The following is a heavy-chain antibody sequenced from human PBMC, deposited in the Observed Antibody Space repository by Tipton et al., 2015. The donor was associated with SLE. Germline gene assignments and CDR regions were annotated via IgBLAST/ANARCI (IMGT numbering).Heavy chain of an antibody. CDR1: GVSITNYHSY. J-gene: IGHJ4*02. Sequence: TLSLTCSVSGVSITNYHSYWDWFRQTAGKGLEWIGHVYYSGSTYYNPSLGGRVTISRDTSKSQFSLELTSVTAADTAVYYCARGRRSYGTGYYFDYWGQGTLVPVSS. CDR3: ARGRRSYGTGYYFDY. V-gene: IGHV4-31*03. D-gene: IGHD3-16*01. CDR2: VYYSGST.